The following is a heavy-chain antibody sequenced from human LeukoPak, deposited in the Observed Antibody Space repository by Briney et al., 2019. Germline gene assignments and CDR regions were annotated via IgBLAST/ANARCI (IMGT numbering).Heavy chain of an antibody. J-gene: IGHJ4*02. CDR1: GFTFSSYW. Sequence: GGSLRLSCAASGFTFSSYWMNWVRQAPGKGLVWVSRIASDGSSTTYADSVKGRFSISRDNANNTLYLQMNSLRVEDTAVYYCARGRPHGNDYWGQGTVVTVSS. CDR3: ARGRPHGNDY. CDR2: IASDGSST. V-gene: IGHV3-74*01. D-gene: IGHD4-23*01.